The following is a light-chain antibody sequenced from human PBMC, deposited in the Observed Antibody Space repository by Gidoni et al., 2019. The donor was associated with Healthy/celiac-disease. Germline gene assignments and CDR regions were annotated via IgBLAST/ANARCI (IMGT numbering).Light chain of an antibody. CDR1: QGISSY. V-gene: IGKV1-9*01. CDR3: QQLNRYPR. Sequence: DIKLTQTPSFLSASVGDRVTITCRASQGISSYLAWYQQKPGKAPKLLIYAASTLQSGVPSRFSGSGSGTEFTLTISSLQPEDFATYYCQQLNRYPRFGHGTKVEIK. CDR2: AAS. J-gene: IGKJ1*01.